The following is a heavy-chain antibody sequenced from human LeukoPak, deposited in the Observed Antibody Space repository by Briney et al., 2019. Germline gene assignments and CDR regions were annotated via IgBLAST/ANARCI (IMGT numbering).Heavy chain of an antibody. CDR1: GGSISTDTW. J-gene: IGHJ4*02. Sequence: SGTLSLTCDVSGGSISTDTWWSWVRQPPGKGLEWIGEIYHRGSTNYNASLKSRVTIAVDQSKNQFSLKLSSVTAADTAVYYCAKTTGKVDYWGQGTLVTVSS. CDR3: AKTTGKVDY. V-gene: IGHV4-4*02. CDR2: IYHRGST. D-gene: IGHD4-11*01.